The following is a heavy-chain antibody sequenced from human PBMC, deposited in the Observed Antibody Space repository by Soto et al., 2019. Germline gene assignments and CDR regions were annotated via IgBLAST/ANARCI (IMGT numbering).Heavy chain of an antibody. J-gene: IGHJ4*02. Sequence: QLQLQESGPGLVKPSETLSLTCTVSGGSISSSSYYWGWIRQPPGKGLEWIGSIYYSGSTYYNPSLTSRVTISVDTSKNQFSLKLSSVTAADTAVYYCASRTGTTGRDYWGQGTLVTVSS. CDR3: ASRTGTTGRDY. CDR1: GGSISSSSYY. V-gene: IGHV4-39*01. D-gene: IGHD1-1*01. CDR2: IYYSGST.